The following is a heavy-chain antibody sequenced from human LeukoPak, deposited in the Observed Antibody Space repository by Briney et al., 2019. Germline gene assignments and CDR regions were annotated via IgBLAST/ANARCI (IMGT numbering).Heavy chain of an antibody. V-gene: IGHV4-39*01. CDR3: ARRDGYLNLRFDP. CDR1: GGSISSSYYY. J-gene: IGHJ5*02. Sequence: SETLSLTCTVSGGSISSSYYYWGWIRQPPGKGLEWIGSIYYSGSTYYNPSLKSRVTISVDTSKNQFSLKLSSVTAADTAVYYCARRDGYLNLRFDPWGQGTLVTVSS. D-gene: IGHD5-24*01. CDR2: IYYSGST.